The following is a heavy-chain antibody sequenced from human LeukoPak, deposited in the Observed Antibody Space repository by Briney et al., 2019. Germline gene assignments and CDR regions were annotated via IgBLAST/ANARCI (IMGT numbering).Heavy chain of an antibody. V-gene: IGHV3-23*01. CDR1: GFTFSSYA. Sequence: PGGSLRRSCAASGFTFSSYAMSWVRQAPGKGLEWVSSITGSADNTYYADSVKGRFTISRDNSKNTLYLQMNSLRAEDTAVYYCAILAGNPYWGPGTLVTVSS. J-gene: IGHJ4*02. D-gene: IGHD2-21*01. CDR2: ITGSADNT. CDR3: AILAGNPY.